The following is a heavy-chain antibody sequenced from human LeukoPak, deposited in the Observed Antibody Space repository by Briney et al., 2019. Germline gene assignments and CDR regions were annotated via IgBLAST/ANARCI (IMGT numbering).Heavy chain of an antibody. Sequence: GGSLRLSCAASGFTFSSYAMSWVRQAPGKGLEWVSAISGSGGSTYYADSVKGRFTISRDNSKNTLYLQMNSLRAEDTAVYYCAKDLVTYSGYEEYYFDYWGQGTLVTVSS. CDR3: AKDLVTYSGYEEYYFDY. V-gene: IGHV3-23*01. CDR1: GFTFSSYA. CDR2: ISGSGGST. J-gene: IGHJ4*02. D-gene: IGHD5-12*01.